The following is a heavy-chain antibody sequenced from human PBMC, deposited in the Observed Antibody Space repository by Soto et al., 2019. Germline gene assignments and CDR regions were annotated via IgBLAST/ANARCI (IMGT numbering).Heavy chain of an antibody. V-gene: IGHV3-30*18. CDR3: AKTYYDILTGYSFHYYMDV. D-gene: IGHD3-9*01. J-gene: IGHJ6*03. CDR1: GFTFSSYG. CDR2: ISYDGSNK. Sequence: GGSLRLSCAASGFTFSSYGMHWVRQAPGKGLEWVAVISYDGSNKYYADSVKGRFTISRDNSKNTLYLQMNSLRAEDTAVYYCAKTYYDILTGYSFHYYMDVWGKGTTVTVSS.